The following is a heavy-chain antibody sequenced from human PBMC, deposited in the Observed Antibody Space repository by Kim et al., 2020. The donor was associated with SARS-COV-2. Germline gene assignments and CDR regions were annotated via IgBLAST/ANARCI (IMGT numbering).Heavy chain of an antibody. V-gene: IGHV1-69*13. Sequence: SVKVSCKASGGTFSSYAISWVRQAPGQGLEWMGGIIPIFGTANYAQKFQGRVTITADESTSTAYMELSSLRSEDTAVYYCARDTSSSWPYYYYGMDVWGQGTTVTVSS. D-gene: IGHD6-13*01. CDR1: GGTFSSYA. CDR2: IIPIFGTA. J-gene: IGHJ6*02. CDR3: ARDTSSSWPYYYYGMDV.